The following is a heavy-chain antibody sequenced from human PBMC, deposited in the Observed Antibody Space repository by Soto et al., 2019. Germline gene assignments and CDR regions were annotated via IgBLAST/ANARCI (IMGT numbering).Heavy chain of an antibody. CDR1: GFRFSSYA. V-gene: IGHV3-33*01. Sequence: QVQLVESGGGVVQPGKSLRLSCSASGFRFSSYAMHWVRQAPGKGLEWVAHIWYDGSNKYYADSVKGRFTISRDFSKDTVSLQINSLRAEDTAVYYCARQEYSGSYYFDYWGQGTLVTVSS. CDR3: ARQEYSGSYYFDY. J-gene: IGHJ4*02. CDR2: IWYDGSNK. D-gene: IGHD1-26*01.